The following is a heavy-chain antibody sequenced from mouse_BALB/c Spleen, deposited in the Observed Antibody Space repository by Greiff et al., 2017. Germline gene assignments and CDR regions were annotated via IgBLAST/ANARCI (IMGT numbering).Heavy chain of an antibody. V-gene: IGHV4-1*02. CDR2: INPDSSTI. CDR1: GFDFSRYW. J-gene: IGHJ4*01. Sequence: DVKLVESGGGLVQPGGSLKLSCAASGFDFSRYWMSWVRQAPGKGLEWIGEINPDSSTINYTPSLKDKFIISRDNAKNTLYLQMSSLKSGDTAMYYCARDKVSARRAMDYWGQGTSVTVSS. CDR3: ARDKVSARRAMDY. D-gene: IGHD3-1*01.